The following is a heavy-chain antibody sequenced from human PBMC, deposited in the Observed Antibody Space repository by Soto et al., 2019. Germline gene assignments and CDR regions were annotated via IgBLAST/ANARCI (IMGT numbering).Heavy chain of an antibody. CDR1: GGSISSGGYY. D-gene: IGHD5-18*01. CDR3: ARDFGYSYGYYYYGMDV. Sequence: SETLSLTCTVSGGSISSGGYYWSWIRQHPGKGLEWIGYIYYSGSTYYNPSLKSRVTISVDTSKNQFSLKLSSVTAADTAVYYCARDFGYSYGYYYYGMDVWGQGTTVTVS. J-gene: IGHJ6*02. CDR2: IYYSGST. V-gene: IGHV4-31*03.